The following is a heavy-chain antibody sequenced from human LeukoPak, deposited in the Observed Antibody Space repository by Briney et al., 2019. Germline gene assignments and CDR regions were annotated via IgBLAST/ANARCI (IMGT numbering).Heavy chain of an antibody. Sequence: SRGSLRLSCAASGFTFSSYAISWVRQAPGQGLEWMGGIIPIFGTANYAQKFQGRVTITADESTSTAYMELSSLRSEDTAVYYCARFTGDYVSTSAFDIWGQGTMVTVSS. V-gene: IGHV1-69*01. CDR2: IIPIFGTA. CDR1: GFTFSSYA. D-gene: IGHD4-17*01. J-gene: IGHJ3*02. CDR3: ARFTGDYVSTSAFDI.